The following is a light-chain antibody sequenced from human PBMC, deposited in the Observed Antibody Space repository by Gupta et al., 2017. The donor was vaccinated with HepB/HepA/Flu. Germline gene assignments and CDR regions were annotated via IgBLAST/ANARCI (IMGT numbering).Light chain of an antibody. CDR1: QNIKNS. CDR2: AES. Sequence: DIQLTQSTSSLSASVGDRVTITCRASQNIKNSLNWYQKKPGVAPKLLIYAESTLQRGVSSRFSGGGYETDVTLTISNRQQEDFATYYCQQADIMTLITFGGGTKVEIK. V-gene: IGKV1-39*01. J-gene: IGKJ4*01. CDR3: QQADIMTLIT.